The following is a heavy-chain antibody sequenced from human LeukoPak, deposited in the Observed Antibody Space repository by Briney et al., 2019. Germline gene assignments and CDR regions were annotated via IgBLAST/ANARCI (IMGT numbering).Heavy chain of an antibody. CDR3: ARVLRGYSYGCPPWYFDL. Sequence: SETLSLTCTVSGGSISSSSYYWGWIRQPPGKGLEWIGSIYFSGSTYYNPSLKSRVTISVDTSKNQFSLKLSSVTAADTAVYYCARVLRGYSYGCPPWYFDLWGRGTLVTVSS. CDR2: IYFSGST. D-gene: IGHD5-18*01. V-gene: IGHV4-39*07. J-gene: IGHJ2*01. CDR1: GGSISSSSYY.